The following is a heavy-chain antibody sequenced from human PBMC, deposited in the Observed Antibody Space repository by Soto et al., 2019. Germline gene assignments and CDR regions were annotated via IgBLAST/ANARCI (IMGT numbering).Heavy chain of an antibody. D-gene: IGHD3-16*01. CDR1: GFTVNSDY. J-gene: IGHJ4*02. V-gene: IGHV3-53*01. CDR2: IYNGEST. CDR3: ARDGRGLGKLSLFEY. Sequence: QLGGSLRLSCAASGFTVNSDYMNWIRQTPGKGLEWVAFIYNGESTHYADSVKGRFTISSDRSKNTLYLQMNSLRIEDTAVYYCARDGRGLGKLSLFEYWGQGTLVTVSS.